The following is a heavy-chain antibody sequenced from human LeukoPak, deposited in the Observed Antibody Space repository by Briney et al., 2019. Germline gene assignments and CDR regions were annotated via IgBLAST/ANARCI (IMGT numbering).Heavy chain of an antibody. D-gene: IGHD3-16*01. Sequence: PGGSLRLSCAASGLTLSSYWMTWVRQAPGKGLEWVATIKYDGSETYYVDSVRGRFSISRDNAKNSLYLQMNSLSAEDTAVYYCARDSTLSNYWGQGTLVTVSS. CDR1: GLTLSSYW. CDR2: IKYDGSET. J-gene: IGHJ4*02. CDR3: ARDSTLSNY. V-gene: IGHV3-7*04.